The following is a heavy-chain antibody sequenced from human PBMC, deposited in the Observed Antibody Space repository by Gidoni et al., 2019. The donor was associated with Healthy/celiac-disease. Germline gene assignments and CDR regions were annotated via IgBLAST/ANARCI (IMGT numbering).Heavy chain of an antibody. D-gene: IGHD2-15*01. CDR1: GFPFSSYA. CDR3: ARDPYCSGGSCYSEGDAFDI. V-gene: IGHV3-30-3*01. J-gene: IGHJ3*02. CDR2: ISYDGSNK. Sequence: QVQLVESGGGVVQPGRSLRLSCAASGFPFSSYAMHWVRQAPGKGLEWVAVISYDGSNKYYADSVKGRFTISRDNSKNTLYLQMNSLRAEDTAVYYCARDPYCSGGSCYSEGDAFDIWGQGTMVTVSS.